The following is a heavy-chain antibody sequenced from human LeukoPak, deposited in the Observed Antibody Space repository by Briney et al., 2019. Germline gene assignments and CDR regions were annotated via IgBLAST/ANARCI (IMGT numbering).Heavy chain of an antibody. CDR2: ISSSSSYI. J-gene: IGHJ4*02. D-gene: IGHD2-15*01. V-gene: IGHV3-21*01. Sequence: GGSLRLSCAASGFTFSSYSMNWVRQAPGKGLEWVSSISSSSSYIYYADSVKGRFTISRDNSKNTLYLQMNSLRAEDTAVYYCAREGVGYCSGGSCYGIDYWGQGTLVTVSS. CDR3: AREGVGYCSGGSCYGIDY. CDR1: GFTFSSYS.